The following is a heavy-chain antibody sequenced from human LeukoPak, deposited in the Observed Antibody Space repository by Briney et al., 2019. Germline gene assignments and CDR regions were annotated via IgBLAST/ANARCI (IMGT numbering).Heavy chain of an antibody. J-gene: IGHJ4*02. V-gene: IGHV4-39*01. CDR2: IYYSGST. D-gene: IGHD5-12*01. CDR3: AAYSGYDYDEYYFDC. Sequence: PSETLSLTCTVSGGSSSSSSYYWCWIRQPPGKGLEWIGSIYYSGSTYYNPSLKSRVTISVDTSKNQFSLKLSSVTAADTAVYYCAAYSGYDYDEYYFDCWGQGTLVTVSS. CDR1: GGSSSSSSYY.